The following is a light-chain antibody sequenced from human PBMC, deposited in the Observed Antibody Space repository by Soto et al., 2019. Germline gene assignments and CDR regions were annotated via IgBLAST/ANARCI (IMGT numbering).Light chain of an antibody. CDR2: GAN. CDR1: QSVSSSY. J-gene: IGKJ4*01. V-gene: IGKV3-20*01. CDR3: QQHGSSSLT. Sequence: EIVLTQSPGTLSLSPGERATLSCRASQSVSSSYLAWYQQKPGQAPRLLIYGANNRATGISDRFSGSGSGTDFTLTISRLESDDFAVYYCQQHGSSSLTFGGGTTVEIK.